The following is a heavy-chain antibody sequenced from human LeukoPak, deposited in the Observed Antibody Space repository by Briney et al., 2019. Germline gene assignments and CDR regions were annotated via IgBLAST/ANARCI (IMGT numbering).Heavy chain of an antibody. CDR1: GFTIIQHY. Sequence: GGSLRLSCAASGFTIIQHYMDWVRQAPGKGLEWVGRTRNKANSYTTEYAASVKGRFTISRDDSKNSLYLQMNSLKTEDTAVYYCARVFYDSSGDYLDYWGQGTLVTVSS. J-gene: IGHJ4*02. CDR2: TRNKANSYTT. D-gene: IGHD3-22*01. V-gene: IGHV3-72*01. CDR3: ARVFYDSSGDYLDY.